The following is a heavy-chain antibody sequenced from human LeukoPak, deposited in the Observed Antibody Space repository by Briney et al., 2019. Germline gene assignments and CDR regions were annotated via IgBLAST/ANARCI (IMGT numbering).Heavy chain of an antibody. CDR1: GFTFDDYA. Sequence: GGSLRLSCAASGFTFDDYAMHWVRQGPGKGLEWVSGISWNSGTIDYADSVKGRFTISRDNAKNTLYLQIDSLRAEDSAIYYCARDRAERNWTYHTLFDYWGQGTPVTVSS. CDR3: ARDRAERNWTYHTLFDY. V-gene: IGHV3-9*01. CDR2: ISWNSGTI. D-gene: IGHD3/OR15-3a*01. J-gene: IGHJ4*02.